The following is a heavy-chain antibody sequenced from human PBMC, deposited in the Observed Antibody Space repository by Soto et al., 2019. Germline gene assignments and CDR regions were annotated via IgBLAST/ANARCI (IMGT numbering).Heavy chain of an antibody. V-gene: IGHV4-38-2*01. CDR1: GYPISSGYD. D-gene: IGHD5-12*01. Sequence: SETLSLTCAVSGYPISSGYDWGWIRQPPGKGLEWIGIIHHSGSTYYNPSLRSRITISVDTSKNQFSLKMPSVTAADTAVYYCARSSGYVPGGYWGQGILVTVSS. CDR2: IHHSGST. J-gene: IGHJ4*02. CDR3: ARSSGYVPGGY.